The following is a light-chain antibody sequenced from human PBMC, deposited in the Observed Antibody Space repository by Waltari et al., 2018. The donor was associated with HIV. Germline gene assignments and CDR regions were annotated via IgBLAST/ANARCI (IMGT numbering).Light chain of an antibody. CDR3: ATWDDRENGHGI. CDR1: GPNIGSHY. CDR2: RDR. Sequence: QSVLTQPPSASGTHGQSVTISCSGSGPNIGSHYVYWYQTVPGTAPKLLIFRDRQRPSGVPDRFSASKSGTSASLAISGLRSEDEAHYYCATWDDRENGHGIFGGGTQLTVL. V-gene: IGLV1-47*01. J-gene: IGLJ7*01.